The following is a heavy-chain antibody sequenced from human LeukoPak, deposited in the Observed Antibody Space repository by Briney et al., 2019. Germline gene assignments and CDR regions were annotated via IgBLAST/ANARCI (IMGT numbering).Heavy chain of an antibody. V-gene: IGHV3-53*01. CDR3: ILTTVATSIEY. D-gene: IGHD4-23*01. CDR2: IHNTVRI. CDR1: GLTVDNNY. Sequence: HPGGSLRLSCAVSGLTVDNNYVNWVRQATGKGLEWVSVIHNTVRIHYADSVNGRFTISSDTSKNTVYLQMNGLRAEDTAVYYCILTTVATSIEYWGPGTLVTVSP. J-gene: IGHJ4*02.